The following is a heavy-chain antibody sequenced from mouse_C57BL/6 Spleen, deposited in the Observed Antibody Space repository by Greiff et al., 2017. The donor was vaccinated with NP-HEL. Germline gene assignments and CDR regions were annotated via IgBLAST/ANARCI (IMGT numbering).Heavy chain of an antibody. D-gene: IGHD2-4*01. Sequence: EVQLQESGPGMVKPSQSLSLTCTVTGYSITSGYDWHWIRHFPGNKLEWMGYISYSGSTNYNPSLKSRISITHDTSKNHFFLKLNSVTTEDTATYYCARRGYYDYDGAMDYWGQGTSVTVSS. CDR1: GYSITSGYD. V-gene: IGHV3-1*01. CDR3: ARRGYYDYDGAMDY. J-gene: IGHJ4*01. CDR2: ISYSGST.